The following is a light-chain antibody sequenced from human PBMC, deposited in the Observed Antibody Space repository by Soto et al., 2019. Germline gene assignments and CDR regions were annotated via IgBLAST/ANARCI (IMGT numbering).Light chain of an antibody. CDR1: QSISSW. CDR3: QLYNSYTPWT. Sequence: DIQMTQSPSTLSASVGDRVTITCRASQSISSWLAWYQQKPGKAPKLLIYDASSLESGVTSRFSGSGSGTEDSIPISILQPDDIATYYCQLYNSYTPWTFGQGTKVEIK. J-gene: IGKJ1*01. V-gene: IGKV1-5*01. CDR2: DAS.